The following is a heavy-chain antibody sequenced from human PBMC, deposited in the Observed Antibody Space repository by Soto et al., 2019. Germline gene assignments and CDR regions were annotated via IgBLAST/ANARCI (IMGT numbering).Heavy chain of an antibody. D-gene: IGHD6-19*01. CDR1: GGSISSGDYY. CDR2: IHYGGST. J-gene: IGHJ4*02. CDR3: ARGTGGWYFDY. Sequence: SETLSLTCTVSGGSISSGDYYWSWIRQPPGKGLEWVGQIHYGGSTNYNPSLKSRVTISVDTSKNQFSLNLRSVTAADTALYFCARGTGGWYFDYWGQGTLVTVSS. V-gene: IGHV4-61*08.